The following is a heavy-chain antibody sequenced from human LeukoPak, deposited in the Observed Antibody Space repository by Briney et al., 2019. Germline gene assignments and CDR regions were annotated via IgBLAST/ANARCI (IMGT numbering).Heavy chain of an antibody. J-gene: IGHJ4*02. CDR2: IYYSGST. CDR1: GGSISSSSYY. D-gene: IGHD1-7*01. Sequence: PSETLSLTCTVSGGSISSSSYYWGWIRQPPGKGLEWIGSIYYSGSTYYNPSLKSRVTISVDTSKNQFSLKLSSVTAADTAVYYCAREFSNYARGNFDYWGQGTLVTVSS. V-gene: IGHV4-39*07. CDR3: AREFSNYARGNFDY.